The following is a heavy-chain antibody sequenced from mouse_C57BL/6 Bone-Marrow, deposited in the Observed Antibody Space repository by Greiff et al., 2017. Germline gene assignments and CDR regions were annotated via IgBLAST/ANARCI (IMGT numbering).Heavy chain of an antibody. CDR2: IHPNSGST. CDR1: GYTFTSYW. D-gene: IGHD2-3*01. Sequence: VQLQQPGAELVKPGASVKLSCKASGYTFTSYWMHWVKQRPGQGLEWIGMIHPNSGSTNYNEKFKSKDTLTVDKSSSTAYMQLSSLTSEDSAVYYCARGGWLPFAYWGQGTLVTVSA. V-gene: IGHV1-64*01. CDR3: ARGGWLPFAY. J-gene: IGHJ3*01.